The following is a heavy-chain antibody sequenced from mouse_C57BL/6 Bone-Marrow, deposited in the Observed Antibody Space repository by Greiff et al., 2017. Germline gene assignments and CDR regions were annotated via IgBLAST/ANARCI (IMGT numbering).Heavy chain of an antibody. Sequence: QVQLKQSGAELVRPGPSVKMSCKASGYTFTNYWIGWAKQRPGHGLEWIGDIYPGGGYTNYNEKVKGKATLTADKSSSTAYMQFSSLTSEDSAIYYCARDSNYYFDYWGQGTTLTVSS. CDR3: ARDSNYYFDY. D-gene: IGHD2-5*01. CDR2: IYPGGGYT. J-gene: IGHJ2*01. CDR1: GYTFTNYW. V-gene: IGHV1-63*01.